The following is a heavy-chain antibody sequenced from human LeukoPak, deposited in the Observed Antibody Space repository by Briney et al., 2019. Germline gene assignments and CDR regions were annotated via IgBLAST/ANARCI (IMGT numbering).Heavy chain of an antibody. D-gene: IGHD3-9*01. J-gene: IGHJ3*02. Sequence: GGSLRLSCAASGFTFSSYAMHWVRQAPGKGLEYVSAISSNGGSTYYANSVKGRFTISRDNSKNTLYLQMGSLRAEDMAVYYCAREPEGYYDILTGDAFDIWGQGTMVTVSS. CDR2: ISSNGGST. CDR1: GFTFSSYA. CDR3: AREPEGYYDILTGDAFDI. V-gene: IGHV3-64*01.